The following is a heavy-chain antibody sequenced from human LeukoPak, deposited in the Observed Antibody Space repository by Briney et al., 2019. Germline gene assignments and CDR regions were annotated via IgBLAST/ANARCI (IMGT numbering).Heavy chain of an antibody. Sequence: PSETLSLTRTVSGGSISSSSYYWDWIRQPRGKGLEWIGSIYYSGSTYYNPSLKSRVTISVDTSKNQFSLKLSSVTAADTAVYYCARLGAGTTDYWGQGTLVTVSS. J-gene: IGHJ4*02. CDR3: ARLGAGTTDY. CDR2: IYYSGST. CDR1: GGSISSSSYY. D-gene: IGHD1-1*01. V-gene: IGHV4-39*01.